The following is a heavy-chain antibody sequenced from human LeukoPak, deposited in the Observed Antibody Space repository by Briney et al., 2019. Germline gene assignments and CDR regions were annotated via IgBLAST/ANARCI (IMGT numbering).Heavy chain of an antibody. CDR1: GGSISSSSYY. J-gene: IGHJ3*02. CDR2: IYYSGST. Sequence: PSETLSLTCTVSGGSISSSSYYWGWIRQPPGKGLEWIGSIYYSGSTYYNPSLKSRVTISVDTSKNQFSLKLSSVTAADTAVYYCARAIVVVPAAIPDAFDIWGQGTMVTVSS. CDR3: ARAIVVVPAAIPDAFDI. D-gene: IGHD2-2*01. V-gene: IGHV4-39*07.